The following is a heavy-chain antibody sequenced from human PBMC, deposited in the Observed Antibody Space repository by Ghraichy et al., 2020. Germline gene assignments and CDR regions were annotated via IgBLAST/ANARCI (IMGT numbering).Heavy chain of an antibody. D-gene: IGHD5/OR15-5a*01. V-gene: IGHV1-18*01. CDR2: ISGYSDDT. Sequence: ASVKVSCKASGYTFTDFGLSWMRQAPGQGLEWMGWISGYSDDTKYAPKFQGRVTLTTDPITSTAYLDLRSLRSDDTAVYYCTRNKSYSLYDSPEASEYWGQGTLVTVST. CDR1: GYTFTDFG. CDR3: TRNKSYSLYDSPEASEY. J-gene: IGHJ4*02.